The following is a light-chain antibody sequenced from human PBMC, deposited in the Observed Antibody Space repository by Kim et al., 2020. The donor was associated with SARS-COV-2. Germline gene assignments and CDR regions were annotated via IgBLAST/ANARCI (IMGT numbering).Light chain of an antibody. CDR1: QSISSW. V-gene: IGKV1-5*03. J-gene: IGKJ3*01. Sequence: AAVGDRVTITCRASQSISSWLAWYQQKPGKAPKLLIYKASSLESGVPSRFSGSGSGTEFTLTITSLQPDDFATYYCQQYNSYQFTFGPGTKVDIK. CDR2: KAS. CDR3: QQYNSYQFT.